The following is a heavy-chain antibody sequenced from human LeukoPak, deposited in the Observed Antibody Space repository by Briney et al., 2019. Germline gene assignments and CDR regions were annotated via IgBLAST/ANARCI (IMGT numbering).Heavy chain of an antibody. Sequence: GGSLRLSCAASGFTFSSYWMHWVRQAPGKGLVWVSRINGDGSSTSYADSVKGRFTISRDNAKNTLYLQMNSLRAEDTAVYYCARGRGTGYNTFDYWGQGTLVTVSS. CDR2: INGDGSST. CDR1: GFTFSSYW. CDR3: ARGRGTGYNTFDY. D-gene: IGHD5-24*01. J-gene: IGHJ4*02. V-gene: IGHV3-74*01.